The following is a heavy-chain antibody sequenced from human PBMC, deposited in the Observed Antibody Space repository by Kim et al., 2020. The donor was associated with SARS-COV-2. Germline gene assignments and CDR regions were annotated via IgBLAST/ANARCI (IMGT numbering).Heavy chain of an antibody. D-gene: IGHD6-19*01. Sequence: ASVKVSCKTSGYTFTDYYIHWVRQAPGQGLEWMVWINPNNDGTNYINKFHGRVTMTRDTSLSTAYMELSRLTSHDTAIYYCARDFSWGWYFCYFDPWGQG. CDR3: ARDFSWGWYFCYFDP. V-gene: IGHV1-2*07. J-gene: IGHJ5*02. CDR2: INPNNDGT. CDR1: GYTFTDYY.